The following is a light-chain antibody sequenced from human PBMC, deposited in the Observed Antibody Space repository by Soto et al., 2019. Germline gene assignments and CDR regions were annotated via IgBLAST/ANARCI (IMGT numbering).Light chain of an antibody. CDR3: PQFGSSVT. Sequence: EIVMTQSPATLSASPGERFTLSCRAIQSVRSNLAWYQQKPCQSPRLLIYGESTRATGIPARFSGSGSGTDFTLTISRLEPEDFAVYYCPQFGSSVTVGPGTRLEIK. CDR1: QSVRSN. CDR2: GES. V-gene: IGKV3-15*01. J-gene: IGKJ5*01.